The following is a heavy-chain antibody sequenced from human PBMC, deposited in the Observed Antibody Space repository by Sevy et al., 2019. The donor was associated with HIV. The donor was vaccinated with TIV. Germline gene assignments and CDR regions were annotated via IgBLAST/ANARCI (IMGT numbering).Heavy chain of an antibody. CDR1: GFTFSSYG. CDR2: ISYDGSNK. CDR3: ANDGSGSYSPFDY. D-gene: IGHD3-10*01. J-gene: IGHJ4*02. Sequence: GESLKISCAASGFTFSSYGMHWVRQAPGKGLEWVAVISYDGSNKYYADSVKDRFTISRDNSKNTLYLQMNSLRAEDTAVYYCANDGSGSYSPFDYWGQGTLVTVSS. V-gene: IGHV3-30*18.